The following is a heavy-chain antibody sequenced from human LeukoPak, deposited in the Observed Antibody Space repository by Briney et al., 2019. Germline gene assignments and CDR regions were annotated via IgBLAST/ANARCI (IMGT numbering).Heavy chain of an antibody. Sequence: PGGSLRLSCAAPGFTFSSYWMSWVRQAPGKGLEWVANIKQDGSEKYYVDSVKGRFTISRDNAKNSLYLQMNSLRAEDTAVYYCASYGSGSYVGYMDVWGKGTTVTVSS. CDR2: IKQDGSEK. J-gene: IGHJ6*03. V-gene: IGHV3-7*01. CDR1: GFTFSSYW. CDR3: ASYGSGSYVGYMDV. D-gene: IGHD3-10*01.